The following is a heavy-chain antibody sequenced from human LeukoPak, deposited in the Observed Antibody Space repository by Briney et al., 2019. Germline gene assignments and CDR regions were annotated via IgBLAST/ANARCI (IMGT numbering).Heavy chain of an antibody. CDR1: GGSISSTTYY. CDR2: IYYSGST. D-gene: IGHD2-15*01. CDR3: ARADPGRLDP. Sequence: SETLSLTCTVSGGSISSTTYYWGWIRQPPGKGLEWIGSIYYSGSTYYNPSLKSRVTISVDTSKNQFSLKLSSVTAADTAVYYCARADPGRLDPWGQGTLVTVSS. J-gene: IGHJ5*02. V-gene: IGHV4-39*07.